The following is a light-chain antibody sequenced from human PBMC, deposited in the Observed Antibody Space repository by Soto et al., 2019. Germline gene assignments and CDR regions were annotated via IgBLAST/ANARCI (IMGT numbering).Light chain of an antibody. CDR3: QQYGSSIT. J-gene: IGKJ5*01. V-gene: IGKV3-20*01. Sequence: PGERATLSCRASPSVTNYLAWYQQKPGQPPRLLIYGASSRATGIPDRFSGSGSGTDFTLTISRLEPEDFAVYYCQQYGSSITFGQGTRLEIK. CDR1: PSVTNY. CDR2: GAS.